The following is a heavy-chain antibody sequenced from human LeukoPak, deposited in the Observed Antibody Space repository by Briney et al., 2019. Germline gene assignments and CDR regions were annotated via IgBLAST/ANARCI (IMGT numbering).Heavy chain of an antibody. Sequence: ASVKVSCKASGYTFNGHYMHWVRQAPGQGLEWMGWINPNSGGTNYAQKFQGRVTMTRDTSISTAYMELSRLRSDDTAVYYCARSGGYCSSTSCLLKKYYYYYYMDVWGKGTTVTISS. CDR3: ARSGGYCSSTSCLLKKYYYYYYMDV. V-gene: IGHV1-2*02. J-gene: IGHJ6*03. D-gene: IGHD2-2*01. CDR2: INPNSGGT. CDR1: GYTFNGHY.